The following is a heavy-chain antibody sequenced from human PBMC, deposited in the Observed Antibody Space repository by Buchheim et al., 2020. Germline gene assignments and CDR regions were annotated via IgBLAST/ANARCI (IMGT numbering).Heavy chain of an antibody. D-gene: IGHD3-16*02. CDR1: GGSISSGGYS. Sequence: QLQLQESGSGLEKPSQTLSLTCAVSGGSISSGGYSWSWIRQPPGKGLEWIGYIYHSGSTYYNPSLKSRVTISVDRSKNQFSLKLSSVTAADTAVYYCARGRSITFGGVIAPSLDYWGQGTL. CDR2: IYHSGST. V-gene: IGHV4-30-2*01. J-gene: IGHJ4*02. CDR3: ARGRSITFGGVIAPSLDY.